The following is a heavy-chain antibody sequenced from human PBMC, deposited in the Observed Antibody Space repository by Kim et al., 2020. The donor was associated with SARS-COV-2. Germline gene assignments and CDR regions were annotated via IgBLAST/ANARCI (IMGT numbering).Heavy chain of an antibody. J-gene: IGHJ4*02. Sequence: NTSYAQKLQGRVTMATDTSTSTAYMELRSLRSDDTAVYYCARDRNYDYVFWGQGTLVTVSS. D-gene: IGHD3-16*01. CDR3: ARDRNYDYVF. V-gene: IGHV1-18*01. CDR2: NT.